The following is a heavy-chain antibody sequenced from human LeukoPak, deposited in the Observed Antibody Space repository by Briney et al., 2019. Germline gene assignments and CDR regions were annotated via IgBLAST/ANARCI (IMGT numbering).Heavy chain of an antibody. CDR1: EFTFSSFA. Sequence: TGVSLRLSCAASEFTFSSFARNWVRQAPGKGLEWVSGTSDSGTTTYYADSVKGRFTMSRDNSKKTLFLQMDSLRAEDTAVYYCAKGGSGFGFYYGMDVWGQGTTVTVSS. V-gene: IGHV3-23*01. D-gene: IGHD3-10*01. J-gene: IGHJ6*02. CDR2: TSDSGTTT. CDR3: AKGGSGFGFYYGMDV.